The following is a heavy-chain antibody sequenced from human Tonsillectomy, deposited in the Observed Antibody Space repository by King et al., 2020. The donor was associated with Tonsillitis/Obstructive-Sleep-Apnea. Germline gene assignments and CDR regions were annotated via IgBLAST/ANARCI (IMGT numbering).Heavy chain of an antibody. D-gene: IGHD6-13*01. J-gene: IGHJ3*02. CDR1: GFTFSSYG. CDR3: AGGIAAAGNAFDI. Sequence: VQLVESGGGGVQPGRSLRLSFAASGFTFSSYGMHWVRQAPGKGVEWVAVISYDGRNKYYAEPVKGRFTISRDISKNTLYLQMNSLRAEDTAVYYCAGGIAAAGNAFDIWGQGTMVTVSS. CDR2: ISYDGRNK. V-gene: IGHV3-30*03.